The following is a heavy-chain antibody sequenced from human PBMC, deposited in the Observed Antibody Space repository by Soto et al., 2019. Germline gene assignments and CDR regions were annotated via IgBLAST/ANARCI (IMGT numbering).Heavy chain of an antibody. CDR1: GGSISSGGYY. J-gene: IGHJ4*02. Sequence: QVQLQESGPGLVKPSQTLSLTCTVSGGSISSGGYYWSWIRQHPGKGLEWIGYIYYSGSSYYNPSLKRRVTISADTSKNQFSLKLSSVTAADRAVYYCARVRCGSTSCYRFDYWGQGTLVTVSS. D-gene: IGHD2-2*01. CDR2: IYYSGSS. CDR3: ARVRCGSTSCYRFDY. V-gene: IGHV4-31*03.